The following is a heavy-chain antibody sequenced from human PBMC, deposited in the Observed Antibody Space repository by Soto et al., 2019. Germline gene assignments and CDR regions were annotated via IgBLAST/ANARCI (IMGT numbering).Heavy chain of an antibody. CDR3: ARGTIVARQHLDY. V-gene: IGHV3-30*03. Sequence: QVQLVESGGGVVQPGKSLRLSCAASGFTFSSYAMHWARQAPGKGLEWVTVISIRGGDEHYAESVRGRFTISRDDSKNTLYLQMDSLRVEDTAVYYCARGTIVARQHLDYWGQGTLVTVSS. CDR2: ISIRGGDE. CDR1: GFTFSSYA. D-gene: IGHD6-6*01. J-gene: IGHJ4*02.